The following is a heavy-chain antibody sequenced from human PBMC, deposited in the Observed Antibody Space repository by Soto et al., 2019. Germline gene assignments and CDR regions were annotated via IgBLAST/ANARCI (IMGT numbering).Heavy chain of an antibody. Sequence: QGQLVQSGAEVKKPGAPVKVSCTASGNTFTNFGVPWLRQAPGQGLEWMGWISAYTDDPNYAQKFQGRVTMTIDTSTSTAYLDLRSLTSDDTAVYYCARVIPGAEACFDPWGQGTLVTVSS. V-gene: IGHV1-18*01. CDR3: ARVIPGAEACFDP. D-gene: IGHD2-2*01. CDR2: ISAYTDDP. J-gene: IGHJ5*02. CDR1: GNTFTNFG.